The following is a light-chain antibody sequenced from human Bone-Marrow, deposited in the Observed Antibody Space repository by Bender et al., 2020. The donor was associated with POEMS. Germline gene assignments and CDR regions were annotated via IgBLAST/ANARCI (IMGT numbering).Light chain of an antibody. J-gene: IGLJ2*01. CDR3: GAYAGRNTYVL. CDR1: DSNFGGNN. Sequence: QSVLTQPPSASGTPGQSVIISCSGTDSNFGGNNVNWYQHLPGTAPRLVVYSNYQRPSGVPARFSGSKSGTSASLAISDIQSEDEADYYCGAYAGRNTYVLFGGGTKLTVL. CDR2: SNY. V-gene: IGLV1-44*01.